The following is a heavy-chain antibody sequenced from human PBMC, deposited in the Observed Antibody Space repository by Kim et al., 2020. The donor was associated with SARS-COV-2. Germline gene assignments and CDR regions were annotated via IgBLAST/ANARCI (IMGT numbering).Heavy chain of an antibody. Sequence: ASVKVSCKASGYTFTGYYMHWVRQAPGQGLEWMGWINPNSGGTNYAQKFQGRVTMTRDTSISTAYMELSRLRSDDTAVYYCARDKTPRGFRAGSWYSSYVLDYWGQGTLVTVSS. CDR3: ARDKTPRGFRAGSWYSSYVLDY. CDR1: GYTFTGYY. D-gene: IGHD6-13*01. CDR2: INPNSGGT. J-gene: IGHJ4*02. V-gene: IGHV1-2*02.